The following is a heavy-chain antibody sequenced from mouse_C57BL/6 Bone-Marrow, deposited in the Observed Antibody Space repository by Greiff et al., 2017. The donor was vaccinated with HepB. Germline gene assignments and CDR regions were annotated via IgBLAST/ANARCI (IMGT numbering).Heavy chain of an antibody. CDR2: INPNNGGT. CDR3: ARILRYYFDY. V-gene: IGHV1-22*01. Sequence: VQLQQSGPELVKPGASLKMSCKASGYTFTDYNMHWVKQSHGKSLEWIGYINPNNGGTSYNQKFKGKATLTVNKSSSTAYMERRSLTSVDSAVYYCARILRYYFDYWGQGTTLTGSS. J-gene: IGHJ2*01. CDR1: GYTFTDYN.